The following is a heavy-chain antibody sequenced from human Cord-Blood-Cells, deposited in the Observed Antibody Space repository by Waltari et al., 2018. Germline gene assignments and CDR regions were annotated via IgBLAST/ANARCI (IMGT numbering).Heavy chain of an antibody. J-gene: IGHJ6*03. CDR1: GFTFDDYA. V-gene: IGHV3-43D*04. D-gene: IGHD6-6*01. CDR3: AKSGDQEYPSWYYYMDV. Sequence: EVQLVESGGVVVQPGGSLRLSCAASGFTFDDYAMHWVRQAPGKGLEWVSLISWDGGSTYDADSVKGRFTISRDNSKNSLYLQMNSLRAEDTALYYWAKSGDQEYPSWYYYMDVWGKGTTVTVSS. CDR2: ISWDGGST.